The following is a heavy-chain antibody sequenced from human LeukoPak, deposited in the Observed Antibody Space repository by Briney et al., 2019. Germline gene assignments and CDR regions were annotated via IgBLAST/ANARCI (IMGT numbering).Heavy chain of an antibody. CDR2: INPNSGGT. CDR1: GYTFTGYY. CDR3: ARAGYNWNLGAFDI. V-gene: IGHV1-2*02. J-gene: IGHJ3*02. D-gene: IGHD1-7*01. Sequence: ASVKVSCKASGYTFTGYYMHWVRQAPGQGLEWMGWINPNSGGTNYAQKFQGRVTMTRDTSISTAYMELNSLRAEDTAVYYCARAGYNWNLGAFDIWGQGTMVTVSS.